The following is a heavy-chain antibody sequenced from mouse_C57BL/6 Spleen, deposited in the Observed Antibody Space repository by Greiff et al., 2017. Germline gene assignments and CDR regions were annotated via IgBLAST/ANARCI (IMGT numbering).Heavy chain of an antibody. V-gene: IGHV1-69*01. CDR1: GYTFTRYW. CDR2: IDPSDSYT. CDR3: ARRYSNLGFDY. Sequence: QVQLKQPGAELVMPGASVKLSCKASGYTFTRYWMHWVKQRPGQGLEWIGEIDPSDSYTNYNQKFKGKSTLTVDKSSSTAYMQLSSLTSEDSAVYYCARRYSNLGFDYWGQGTTLTVSS. D-gene: IGHD2-5*01. J-gene: IGHJ2*01.